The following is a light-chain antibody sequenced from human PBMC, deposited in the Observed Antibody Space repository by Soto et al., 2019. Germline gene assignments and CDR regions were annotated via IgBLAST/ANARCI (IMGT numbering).Light chain of an antibody. CDR3: QQYNNWPPIT. Sequence: EIVMTQSPVTLSVSPGERATLSCRASQSVRSNLAWYQQKPGQAPRLLMYDASNRATGIPARFSGGGSGTEFTLSISSLQSEDFAVYYCQQYNNWPPITFGQGTRLEIK. V-gene: IGKV3D-15*01. J-gene: IGKJ5*01. CDR1: QSVRSN. CDR2: DAS.